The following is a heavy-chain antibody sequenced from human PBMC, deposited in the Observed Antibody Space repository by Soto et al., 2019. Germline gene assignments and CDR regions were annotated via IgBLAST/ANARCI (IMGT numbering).Heavy chain of an antibody. CDR2: INWNGGST. CDR3: AREGYSSSWYPPHDAFDI. V-gene: IGHV3-20*04. CDR1: GFTFDDYG. D-gene: IGHD6-13*01. J-gene: IGHJ3*02. Sequence: PGGSLRLSCAASGFTFDDYGMSWVRQAPGKGLEWVSGINWNGGSTGYADSVKGRFTISRDNAKNSLYLQMNSLRAEDTALYYCAREGYSSSWYPPHDAFDICGQGTMVTVS.